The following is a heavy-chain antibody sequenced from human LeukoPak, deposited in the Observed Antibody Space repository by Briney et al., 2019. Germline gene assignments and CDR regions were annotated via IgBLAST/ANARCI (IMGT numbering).Heavy chain of an antibody. CDR3: ARADYSTLYGMDV. CDR1: GYTFTGYY. CDR2: INPNSGGT. Sequence: GASVKVSCKASGYTFTGYYMHWVRQAPGQGLEWMGRINPNSGGTNYAQKFRGRVTMTRDTSISTAYMELSRLRSDDTAVYYCARADYSTLYGMDVWGQGTTVTVSS. V-gene: IGHV1-2*06. D-gene: IGHD4-11*01. J-gene: IGHJ6*02.